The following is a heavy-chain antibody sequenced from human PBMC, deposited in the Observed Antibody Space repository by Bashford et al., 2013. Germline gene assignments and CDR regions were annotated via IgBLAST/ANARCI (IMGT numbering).Heavy chain of an antibody. J-gene: IGHJ4*02. V-gene: IGHV1-3*01. CDR1: GYTFTSYA. CDR3: ARSLTIRLMATIGY. CDR2: INAGNGNT. D-gene: IGHD5-24*01. Sequence: ASVKVSCKASGYTFTSYAMHWVRQAPGQRLEWMGWINAGNGNTKYSQKFQGRVTITRDTSASTAYMELSSLRSEDTAVYYCARSLTIRLMATIGYWGQGTLVTVSS.